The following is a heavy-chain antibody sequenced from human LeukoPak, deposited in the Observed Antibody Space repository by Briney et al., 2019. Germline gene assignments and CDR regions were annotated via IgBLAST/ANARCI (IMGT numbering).Heavy chain of an antibody. Sequence: SGGSLRLSCAASGFTVNSNYMSWVRLAPGMGLEWVSIIHSGRSTYYADSVKGRFTISRDISKNTLYLQMDSLRAEDTAVYYCASVRGSYYFDYWGQGTLVTVSS. CDR2: IHSGRST. CDR1: GFTVNSNY. CDR3: ASVRGSYYFDY. V-gene: IGHV3-53*01. D-gene: IGHD1-26*01. J-gene: IGHJ4*02.